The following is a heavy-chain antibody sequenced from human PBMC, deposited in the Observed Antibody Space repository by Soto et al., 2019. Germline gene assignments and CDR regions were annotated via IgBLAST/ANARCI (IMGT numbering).Heavy chain of an antibody. CDR1: GGAFSSSS. Sequence: QVQLVQSGAEVRKPGSSVKVSCKASGGAFSSSSINWVRQAPGQGLEWMGGIIPMFGTTNYAQKLQGRVTLTADESTSTAYMEMTDLRSEDTAVYYCAEGGGDYDTWGQGTLVTVST. CDR2: IIPMFGTT. V-gene: IGHV1-69*01. D-gene: IGHD5-12*01. J-gene: IGHJ5*02. CDR3: AEGGGDYDT.